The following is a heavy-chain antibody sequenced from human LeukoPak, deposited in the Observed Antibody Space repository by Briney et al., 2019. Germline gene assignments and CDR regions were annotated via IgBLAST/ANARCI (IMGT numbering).Heavy chain of an antibody. V-gene: IGHV4-4*02. J-gene: IGHJ5*02. D-gene: IGHD3-10*01. CDR2: IYHSGNT. CDR1: GGSVSSNNW. Sequence: SETLSLTCVVSGGSVSSNNWWIWVRPPPGKGLEWIGEIYHSGNTAYNPSLKSRVTISVDKSKNQFSLKLMSVTAADTAVYYCARDSGTTGEVKFDPWGQGTLVTVSS. CDR3: ARDSGTTGEVKFDP.